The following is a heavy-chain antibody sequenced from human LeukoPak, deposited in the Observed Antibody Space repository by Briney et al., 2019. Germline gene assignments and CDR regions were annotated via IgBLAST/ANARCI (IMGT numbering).Heavy chain of an antibody. CDR1: GGSISSYY. D-gene: IGHD2-2*01. V-gene: IGHV4-59*01. J-gene: IGHJ4*02. CDR3: ARGGDPTAIPAAIFLPNY. CDR2: IYYSGST. Sequence: SESLSLTCTVSGGSISSYYWSWIRQPPGKGLEWIGYIYYSGSTNYNPSLKSRVTISVDTSKNQFSLKLSSVTAADTAVYYCARGGDPTAIPAAIFLPNYWGQGTLVTVSS.